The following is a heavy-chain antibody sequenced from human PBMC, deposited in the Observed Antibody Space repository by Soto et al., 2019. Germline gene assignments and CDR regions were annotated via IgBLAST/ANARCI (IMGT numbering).Heavy chain of an antibody. CDR1: GGTFRSYT. V-gene: IGHV1-69*02. CDR2: IIPILGIA. CDR3: ARGGDIVVVPAAGVAFDI. J-gene: IGHJ3*02. D-gene: IGHD2-2*01. Sequence: ASVKVSCKASGGTFRSYTISWVRQAPGQGLEWMGRIIPILGIANYAQKFQGRVTITADKSTSTAYMELSSLRSEDMAVYYCARGGDIVVVPAAGVAFDIWGQGTMVTVS.